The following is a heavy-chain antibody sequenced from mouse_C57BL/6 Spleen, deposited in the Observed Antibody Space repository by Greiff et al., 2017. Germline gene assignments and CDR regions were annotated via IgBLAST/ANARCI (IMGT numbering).Heavy chain of an antibody. CDR3: ARSASYYAMDY. CDR2: IYPGDGDT. J-gene: IGHJ4*01. Sequence: VQLQQSGAELVKPGASVKFSCTASGYAISGYWMNWVKQRPGQGLEWIGQIYPGDGDTNYNGKFKGKATLTADTSSNPAYMQLSSLTSEDSEVYFCARSASYYAMDYWGQGTSVTVAS. CDR1: GYAISGYW. V-gene: IGHV1-80*01.